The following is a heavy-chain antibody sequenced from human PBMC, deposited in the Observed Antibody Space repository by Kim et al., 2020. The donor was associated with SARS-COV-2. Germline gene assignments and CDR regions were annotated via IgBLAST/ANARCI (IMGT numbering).Heavy chain of an antibody. V-gene: IGHV4-34*01. J-gene: IGHJ4*02. CDR3: ARVRAYYGSGSYLAFDY. CDR1: GGSFSGYY. Sequence: SETLSLTCAVYGGSFSGYYWSWIRQPPGKGLEWIGEINHSGSTNYNPSLKSRVTISVDTSKNQFSLKLSSVTAADTAVYYCARVRAYYGSGSYLAFDYWGQGTLVTVSS. CDR2: INHSGST. D-gene: IGHD3-10*01.